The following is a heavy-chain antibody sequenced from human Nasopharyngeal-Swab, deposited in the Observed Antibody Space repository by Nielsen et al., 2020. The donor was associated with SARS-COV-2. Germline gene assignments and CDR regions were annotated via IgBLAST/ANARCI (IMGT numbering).Heavy chain of an antibody. CDR1: GFTFSSYG. V-gene: IGHV3-30*03. J-gene: IGHJ2*01. Sequence: GESLKISCAASGFTFSSYGMHWVRQAPGKGLEWVAVISYDGSNKYYADSVKGRFTISRGNSKNTLYLQMNSLRAEDTAVYYCARQTGYGDYDWYFDLWGRGTLVTVSS. CDR3: ARQTGYGDYDWYFDL. D-gene: IGHD4-17*01. CDR2: ISYDGSNK.